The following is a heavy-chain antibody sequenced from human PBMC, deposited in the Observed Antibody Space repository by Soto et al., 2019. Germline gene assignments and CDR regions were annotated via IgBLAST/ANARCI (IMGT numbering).Heavy chain of an antibody. CDR2: ILYDGSNE. J-gene: IGHJ6*01. CDR3: AKDEMAAATYRGLYYYYAMDV. CDR1: VFPFSRYG. D-gene: IGHD2-15*01. V-gene: IGHV3-30*18. Sequence: PRGALRLSCATSVFPFSRYGMHWVRQAPGRGLDWVALILYDGSNEYYVDSVRGRFTISRDNSKNTLFLQMNNLRADDTAVYYCAKDEMAAATYRGLYYYYAMDVWGQGTPVTVSS.